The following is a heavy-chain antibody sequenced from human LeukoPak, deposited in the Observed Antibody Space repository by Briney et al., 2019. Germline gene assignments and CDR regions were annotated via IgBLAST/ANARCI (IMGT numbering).Heavy chain of an antibody. V-gene: IGHV4-59*12. Sequence: SKTLSLTCTVSGGSISSYYWSWIRQPPGKGLEWIGYIYYSGSTNYNPSLKSRVTISVDTSKNQFSLKLSSVTAADTAVYYCARRLRFVGVWFDPWGQGTLVTVSS. CDR2: IYYSGST. J-gene: IGHJ5*02. CDR1: GGSISSYY. D-gene: IGHD3-10*01. CDR3: ARRLRFVGVWFDP.